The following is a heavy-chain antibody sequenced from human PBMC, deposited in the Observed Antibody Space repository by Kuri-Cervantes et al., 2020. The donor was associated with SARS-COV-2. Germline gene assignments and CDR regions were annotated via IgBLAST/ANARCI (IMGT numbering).Heavy chain of an antibody. V-gene: IGHV3-21*04. CDR2: ISSSSSYI. CDR1: GFTFSSYS. CDR3: AKALDYGGNSYFDY. J-gene: IGHJ4*02. Sequence: GESLKISCAASGFTFSSYSMNWVRQAPGKGLEWVSSISSSSSYIYYADSVKGRFTISRDNSKNTLYLQMNSLRAEDTAVYYCAKALDYGGNSYFDYWGQGTPVTVSS. D-gene: IGHD4-23*01.